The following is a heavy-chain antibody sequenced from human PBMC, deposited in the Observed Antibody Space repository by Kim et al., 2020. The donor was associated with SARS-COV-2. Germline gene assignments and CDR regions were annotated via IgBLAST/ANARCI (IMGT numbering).Heavy chain of an antibody. CDR3: ARGPVGYWGHFDL. Sequence: SETLSLTCALSGGSISSGGYSWSWIRQPPGKGLEWIGYIYQTGSTYYNPSLKSRVTISVDRSKNQFSLKLSSVTAADTAVYYCARGPVGYWGHFDLWGRGTLVTVSS. D-gene: IGHD2-15*01. J-gene: IGHJ2*01. CDR1: GGSISSGGYS. V-gene: IGHV4-30-2*01. CDR2: IYQTGST.